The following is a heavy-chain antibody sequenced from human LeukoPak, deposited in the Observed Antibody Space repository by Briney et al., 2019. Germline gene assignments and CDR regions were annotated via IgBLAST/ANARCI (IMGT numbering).Heavy chain of an antibody. CDR2: ISGSGGST. CDR3: AKLRGADSSGYYFDY. D-gene: IGHD3-22*01. CDR1: GFTFSNYA. J-gene: IGHJ4*02. V-gene: IGHV3-23*01. Sequence: GGSLRLSCAASGFTFSNYAMSWVRQAPGKGLEWVSAISGSGGSTYYADSVEGRFTISRDNSKNTLYLQMNSLRAEDTAVYYCAKLRGADSSGYYFDYWGQGTLVTVSS.